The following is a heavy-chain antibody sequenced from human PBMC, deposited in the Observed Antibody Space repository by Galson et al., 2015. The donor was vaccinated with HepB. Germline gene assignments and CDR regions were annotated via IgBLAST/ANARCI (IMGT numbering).Heavy chain of an antibody. CDR2: IIPIFERA. Sequence: SVKVSCKASGGTFSTSGTNWVRQAPGQGLEWMGGIIPIFERANYAQQFQGRVTITADESTSTVYMELSSLRSADTAVYYCARAATSYDCNSVSCYLHAFAFWGQGTLVTVSS. V-gene: IGHV1-69*13. J-gene: IGHJ4*02. CDR3: ARAATSYDCNSVSCYLHAFAF. D-gene: IGHD2-2*01. CDR1: GGTFSTSG.